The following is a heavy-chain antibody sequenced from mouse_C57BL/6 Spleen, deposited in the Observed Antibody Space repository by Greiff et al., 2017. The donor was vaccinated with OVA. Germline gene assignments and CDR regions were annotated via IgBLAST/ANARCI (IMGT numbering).Heavy chain of an antibody. Sequence: VQLQQSGAELVKPGASVKISCKASGYAFSSYWMNWVKQRPGKGLEWIGQIYPGDGDTNYNGKFKGKATLTADKSSSTAYMQLSSLTSEDSAVYFGARRSPYGNYDEFDYWGQGTTLTVSS. CDR3: ARRSPYGNYDEFDY. D-gene: IGHD2-1*01. CDR2: IYPGDGDT. V-gene: IGHV1-80*01. CDR1: GYAFSSYW. J-gene: IGHJ2*01.